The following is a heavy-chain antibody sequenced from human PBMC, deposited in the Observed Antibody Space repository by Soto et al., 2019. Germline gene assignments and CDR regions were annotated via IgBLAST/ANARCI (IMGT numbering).Heavy chain of an antibody. Sequence: QVQLQESGPGLVKPSETLSLTCTVSGGSVSSGSYYWSWIRQPPGKGLEWIGYIYYSGSTNYNPSLKSRVTIPVDTSKNQFSLKLSSVTAADTAVYYCARAEWELLFDYWGQGTLVTVSS. CDR2: IYYSGST. CDR1: GGSVSSGSYY. D-gene: IGHD1-26*01. J-gene: IGHJ4*02. V-gene: IGHV4-61*01. CDR3: ARAEWELLFDY.